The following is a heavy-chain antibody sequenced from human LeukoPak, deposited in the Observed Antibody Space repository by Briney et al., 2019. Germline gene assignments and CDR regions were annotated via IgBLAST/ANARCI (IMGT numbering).Heavy chain of an antibody. CDR3: AKGVGATSYYYYGMDV. Sequence: GGSLRLSCAASGFTFSSYAMSWVRQAPGKGLEWVSAISGSGGSTYYADSVKGRFTISRDNSKNTLYLQMNSLRAEDTALYYCAKGVGATSYYYYGMDVWGQGTTVTVSS. V-gene: IGHV3-23*01. J-gene: IGHJ6*02. CDR1: GFTFSSYA. D-gene: IGHD1-26*01. CDR2: ISGSGGST.